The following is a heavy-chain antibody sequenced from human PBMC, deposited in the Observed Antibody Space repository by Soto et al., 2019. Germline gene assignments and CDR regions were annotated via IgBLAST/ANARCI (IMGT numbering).Heavy chain of an antibody. J-gene: IGHJ3*02. D-gene: IGHD2-2*01. CDR2: ISAYNGNT. CDR1: GYTFTSYG. V-gene: IGHV1-18*01. CDR3: ARGCSSTSCYLGYAFDI. Sequence: ASVKVSCKASGYTFTSYGISWVRQAPGQGLEWMGWISAYNGNTNYAQKLQGRVTMTTDTSTNKAYKELRSMRTDDKDVYYCARGCSSTSCYLGYAFDIWGQGTMVTVSS.